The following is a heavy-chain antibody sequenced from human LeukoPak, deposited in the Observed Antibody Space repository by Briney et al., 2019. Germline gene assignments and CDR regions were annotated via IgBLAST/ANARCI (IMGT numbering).Heavy chain of an antibody. CDR1: GFTSRTDS. D-gene: IGHD5-12*01. CDR3: AKSGRGYSGYDGGYYYGMDV. Sequence: GGSLRLSSAASGFTSRTDSTRSVRPAPGKGLGRVSVISYDGRDENSADSVKGRFTISRDNSKNTLYLQMNSLRAEDTAVYYCAKSGRGYSGYDGGYYYGMDVWGQGTTVTVSS. J-gene: IGHJ6*02. CDR2: ISYDGRDE. V-gene: IGHV3-30*18.